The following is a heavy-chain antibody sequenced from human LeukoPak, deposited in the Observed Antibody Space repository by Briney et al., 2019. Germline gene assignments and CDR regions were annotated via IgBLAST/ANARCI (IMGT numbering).Heavy chain of an antibody. CDR2: IYYSGST. V-gene: IGHV4-59*01. J-gene: IGHJ4*02. CDR1: GGSISSYY. CDR3: ARDNRNYYDSSGYLDY. Sequence: SETLSLTCTVSGGSISSYYWSRIRQPPGKGLEWIGYIYYSGSTNYNPSLKSRVTISVDTSKNQFSLKLSSVTAADTAVYYCARDNRNYYDSSGYLDYWGQGTLVTVSS. D-gene: IGHD3-22*01.